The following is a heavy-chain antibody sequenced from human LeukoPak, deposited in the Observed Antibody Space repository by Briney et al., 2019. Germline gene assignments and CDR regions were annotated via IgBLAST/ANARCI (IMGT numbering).Heavy chain of an antibody. Sequence: GGSLRLSCAASGFTFSSYSMNWVRQAPGKGLEWVSSISSGSTYIYYGDSLKGRFTTSRDNAKNSLYLQMNSLRAEDTAVYYCARRVASASDAFDIWGQGTMVTVSS. CDR2: ISSGSTYI. D-gene: IGHD6-13*01. CDR3: ARRVASASDAFDI. J-gene: IGHJ3*02. CDR1: GFTFSSYS. V-gene: IGHV3-21*01.